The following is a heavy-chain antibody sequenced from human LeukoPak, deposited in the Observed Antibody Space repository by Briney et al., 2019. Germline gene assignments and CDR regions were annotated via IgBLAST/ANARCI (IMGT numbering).Heavy chain of an antibody. J-gene: IGHJ4*02. D-gene: IGHD1-26*01. CDR2: ISYDGSNK. CDR1: GFTFSSYG. CDR3: ARDRSLTVGAYPFDY. V-gene: IGHV3-30*03. Sequence: GGSLRLSCAASGFTFSSYGMHWVRQAPGKGLEWVAVISYDGSNKYYADSVKGRFTISRDNSKNTLYLQMNSLRAEDTAVYYCARDRSLTVGAYPFDYWGQGTLVTVSS.